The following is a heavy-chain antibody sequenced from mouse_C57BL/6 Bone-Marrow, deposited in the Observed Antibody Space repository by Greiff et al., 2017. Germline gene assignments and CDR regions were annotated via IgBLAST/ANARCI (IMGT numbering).Heavy chain of an antibody. CDR1: GFNIKDDY. CDR3: TTPTVTYFDY. J-gene: IGHJ2*01. Sequence: EVQLQQSGAELVRPGASVKLSCTASGFNIKDDYMHWVKQRPEQGLEWIGWIDPENGDTEYASKFQGTATITADTSSNTAYLQLSSLTSEDTAVYYCTTPTVTYFDYWGQGTTLTVSS. V-gene: IGHV14-4*01. D-gene: IGHD1-1*01. CDR2: IDPENGDT.